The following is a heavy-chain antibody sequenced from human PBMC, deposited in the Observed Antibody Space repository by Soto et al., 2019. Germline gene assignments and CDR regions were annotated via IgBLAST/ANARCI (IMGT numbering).Heavy chain of an antibody. CDR3: AREQAAAGDFDY. Sequence: HGCSIEIARASSRETVSSNYMPWDRKKPGKGLEWVAVISYDGSNKYYADSVKGRFTISRDNSKNTLYLQMNSLRAEDTAVYYCAREQAAAGDFDYWGQGTLVTVSS. CDR2: ISYDGSNK. V-gene: IGHV3-30*03. CDR1: RETVSSNY. J-gene: IGHJ4*02. D-gene: IGHD6-13*01.